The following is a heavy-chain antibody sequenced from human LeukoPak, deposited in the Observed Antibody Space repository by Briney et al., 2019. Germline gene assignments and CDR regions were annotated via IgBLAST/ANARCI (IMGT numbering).Heavy chain of an antibody. CDR3: ARDSGPLFDP. CDR1: GFTFSSYA. V-gene: IGHV3-30-3*01. CDR2: ISYDGSNK. D-gene: IGHD7-27*01. Sequence: TGGSLRLSCAASGFTFSSYAMHWVRQAPGKGLEWVAVISYDGSNKYYADSVKGRFTISRDNANNSLYLQMNDLRVEDTAVYYCARDSGPLFDPWGHGTLVTVSS. J-gene: IGHJ5*02.